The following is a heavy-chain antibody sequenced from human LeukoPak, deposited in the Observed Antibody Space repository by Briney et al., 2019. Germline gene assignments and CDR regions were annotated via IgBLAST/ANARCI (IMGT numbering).Heavy chain of an antibody. D-gene: IGHD1-26*01. CDR1: GFTFDDYA. CDR3: ARGNSGSYSQDWFDP. CDR2: ISWNSGTI. V-gene: IGHV3-9*03. J-gene: IGHJ5*02. Sequence: QPGGSLRLSCAASGFTFDDYAKHWVRQAPGKGLEWVSGISWNSGTIGYADSVKGRFTISRDNAKNSLYLQMNSLRDDDMALYYCARGNSGSYSQDWFDPWGQGTLVTVSS.